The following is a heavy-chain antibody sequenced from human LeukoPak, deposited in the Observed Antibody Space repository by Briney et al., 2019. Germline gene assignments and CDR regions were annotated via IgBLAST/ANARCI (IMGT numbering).Heavy chain of an antibody. V-gene: IGHV4-34*01. Sequence: SETLSLTCAVYGGSFSGYYWSWIRQPPGKGLEWIGEINHSGCTNYNPSLKSRVTISVDTSKNQFSLKLSSVTAADTAVYYCARYLTTFRSGYYAYWGQGTLVTVSS. CDR2: INHSGCT. CDR1: GGSFSGYY. CDR3: ARYLTTFRSGYYAY. D-gene: IGHD3-22*01. J-gene: IGHJ4*02.